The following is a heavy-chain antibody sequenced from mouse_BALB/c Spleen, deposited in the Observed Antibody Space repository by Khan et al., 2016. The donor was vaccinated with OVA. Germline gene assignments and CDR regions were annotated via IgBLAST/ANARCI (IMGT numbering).Heavy chain of an antibody. D-gene: IGHD2-4*01. J-gene: IGHJ4*01. CDR3: ARQPYYHYNIMDY. CDR1: GFSLTNYG. V-gene: IGHV2-6-1*01. CDR2: IWSDGST. Sequence: QVQLKHSGPGLVAPSQSLSITCTISGFSLTNYGVHWVRQSPGKGLEWLVVIWSDGSTTYNSALKSRLTISKDNSKSQVFLKMNSLQTDDTAMYFCARQPYYHYNIMDYWGQGTSVTVSS.